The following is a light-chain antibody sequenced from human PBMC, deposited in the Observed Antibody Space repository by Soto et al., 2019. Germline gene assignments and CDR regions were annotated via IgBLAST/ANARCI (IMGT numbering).Light chain of an antibody. CDR3: QQYNNWPPWT. V-gene: IGKV3-15*01. Sequence: EIVMTQSPATLSVSPGERATLSCRASQSVSSNLVWYQQKPGQAPRLLIYGASTRATGIPARFSGSGSGTEFTLTISSLQSEDFGVYYCQQYNNWPPWTFGQGTKVEIK. J-gene: IGKJ1*01. CDR2: GAS. CDR1: QSVSSN.